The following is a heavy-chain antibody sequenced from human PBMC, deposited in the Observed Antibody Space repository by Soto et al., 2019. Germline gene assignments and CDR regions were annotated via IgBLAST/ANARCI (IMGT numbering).Heavy chain of an antibody. J-gene: IGHJ6*03. V-gene: IGHV3-53*04. CDR3: ARDSKQLTKGIYYYYYMDV. CDR1: GFTVSSNY. Sequence: GGSLRLSCAASGFTVSSNYMSWVRQAPGKGLEWVSVIYSGGSTYYADSVKGRFTISRHNSKNTLYLQMNSLRAEDTAVYYCARDSKQLTKGIYYYYYMDVWGKGTTVTV. D-gene: IGHD6-13*01. CDR2: IYSGGST.